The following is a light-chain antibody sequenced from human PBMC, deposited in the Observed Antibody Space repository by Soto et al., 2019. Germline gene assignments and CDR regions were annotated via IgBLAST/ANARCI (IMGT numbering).Light chain of an antibody. V-gene: IGKV1-39*01. CDR3: QQSYTTPRT. CDR2: AAY. J-gene: IGKJ1*01. Sequence: DIQMTQSPSSLSASEGDRVTIICRASQSVSSYLNWYQQKPGKAPKLLIYAAYNLQSEVPSRFSGSGSGTDFTLTISSLQPEDFATYYCQQSYTTPRTFGQGTKVDIK. CDR1: QSVSSY.